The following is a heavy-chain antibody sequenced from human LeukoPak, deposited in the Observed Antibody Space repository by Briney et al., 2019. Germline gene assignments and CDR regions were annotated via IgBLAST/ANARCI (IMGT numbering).Heavy chain of an antibody. J-gene: IGHJ4*02. D-gene: IGHD1-26*01. V-gene: IGHV3-30*18. CDR3: AKDKWELLKMGYYFDY. Sequence: GRSLRLSCAASGFTFSSYGMHWVRQAPGKGLEWVAVISYDGSNKYYADSVKGRFTISRDNSKNTLYLQMNSLRAEDTAVYYCAKDKWELLKMGYYFDYWGQGTLVTVSS. CDR2: ISYDGSNK. CDR1: GFTFSSYG.